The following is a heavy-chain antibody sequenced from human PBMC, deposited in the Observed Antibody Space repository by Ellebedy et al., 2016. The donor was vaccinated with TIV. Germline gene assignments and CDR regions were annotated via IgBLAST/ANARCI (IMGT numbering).Heavy chain of an antibody. D-gene: IGHD3-16*02. V-gene: IGHV4-59*03. CDR1: GGSISSYY. CDR3: ATDEQAYRFFQH. J-gene: IGHJ1*01. Sequence: MPSETLSLTCSVSGGSISSYYWSWIRQPPGKPLEWIGYVYYSGSANYNPSFKSRATMSLDTSKMEVSLKLRSVTAADTAVYYCATDEQAYRFFQHWGPGTLATVSS. CDR2: VYYSGSA.